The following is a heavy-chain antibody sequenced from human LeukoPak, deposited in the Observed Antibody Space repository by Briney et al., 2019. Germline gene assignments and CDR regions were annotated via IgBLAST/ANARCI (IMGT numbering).Heavy chain of an antibody. J-gene: IGHJ6*03. CDR1: GFTVSSNF. D-gene: IGHD1/OR15-1a*01. Sequence: PGGSLRLSCAASGFTVSSNFMSWVRQAPGKGLEWVSVIYSGGTTYYADSVKGRFTNSRDNSKNTLYLQMNSLRAEDTAVYYCARDGYGNNYMDVWGKGTTVTVSS. CDR3: ARDGYGNNYMDV. V-gene: IGHV3-53*01. CDR2: IYSGGTT.